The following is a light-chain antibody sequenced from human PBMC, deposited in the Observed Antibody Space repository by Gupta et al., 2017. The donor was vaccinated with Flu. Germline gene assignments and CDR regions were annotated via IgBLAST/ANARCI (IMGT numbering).Light chain of an antibody. J-gene: IGKJ4*01. Sequence: PSTLSASVGDKVTICCRASQSISTWLAWYQQKPGKAPILLIYKASTLESGVPSRFSGSGSGTAFALTISSLQPDDFATYYCQQYNSYPLTFGGGTKVDIK. CDR1: QSISTW. V-gene: IGKV1-5*03. CDR2: KAS. CDR3: QQYNSYPLT.